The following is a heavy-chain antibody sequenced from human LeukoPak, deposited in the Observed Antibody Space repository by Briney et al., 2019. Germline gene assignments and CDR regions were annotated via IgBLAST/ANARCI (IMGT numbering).Heavy chain of an antibody. CDR2: ISSSSSTI. J-gene: IGHJ4*02. CDR1: GFTFSSYS. D-gene: IGHD6-13*01. Sequence: GGSLRLSCAASGFTFSSYSMNWVRQAPGKGLEWVSYISSSSSTIYYADSVKGRFTISRDNSKNTLYLQMNSLRADDTALYYCAKGPGIAAAGTAFYFDYWGQGTVVTVSS. V-gene: IGHV3-48*01. CDR3: AKGPGIAAAGTAFYFDY.